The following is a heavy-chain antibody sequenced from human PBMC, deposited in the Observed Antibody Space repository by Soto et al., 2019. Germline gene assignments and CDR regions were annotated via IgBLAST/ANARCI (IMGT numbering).Heavy chain of an antibody. CDR1: SGSISRYY. CDR3: VGSLMSRAMESFDY. V-gene: IGHV4-59*01. J-gene: IGHJ4*02. D-gene: IGHD5-18*01. Sequence: SETLSLTCSVSSGSISRYYWGWVRQSPGEGLEWIAHISYTVDASYNPSLKSRVTISLDTSKNQIALRLMSVTAADTAVYYCVGSLMSRAMESFDYWGKGTLFTVSS. CDR2: ISYTVDA.